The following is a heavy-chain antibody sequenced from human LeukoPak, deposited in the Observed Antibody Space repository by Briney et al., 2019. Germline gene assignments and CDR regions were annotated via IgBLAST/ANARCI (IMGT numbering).Heavy chain of an antibody. CDR1: GFTFSSYA. Sequence: GGSLRLSCAASGFTFSSYAMHWVRQAPGKGLGWVAGISYDGSNKYYADSVKGRFTISRDNSKNTLYLQMNSLRAEDTAVYYCARKDWFDPWGQGTLVTVSS. J-gene: IGHJ5*02. V-gene: IGHV3-30*04. CDR2: ISYDGSNK. CDR3: ARKDWFDP.